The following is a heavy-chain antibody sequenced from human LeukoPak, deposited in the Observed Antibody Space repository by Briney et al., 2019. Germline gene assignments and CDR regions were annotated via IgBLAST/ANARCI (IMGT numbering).Heavy chain of an antibody. CDR3: ARDSMVRGVIHDY. J-gene: IGHJ4*02. V-gene: IGHV1-3*01. Sequence: GASVKVSCKASGYTFTSYAMHWVRQAPGQRLEWMGWINAGNGNTKYSQKFQGRVTITADKSTSTAYMELSSLRSEDTAVYYCARDSMVRGVIHDYWGQGTLVTVSS. CDR2: INAGNGNT. D-gene: IGHD3-10*01. CDR1: GYTFTSYA.